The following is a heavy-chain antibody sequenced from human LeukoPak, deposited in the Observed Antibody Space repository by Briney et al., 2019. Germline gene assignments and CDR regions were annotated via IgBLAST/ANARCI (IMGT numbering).Heavy chain of an antibody. CDR1: GYSFTGYY. CDR2: INPNSGGT. V-gene: IGHV1-2*02. Sequence: ASVKVSCKASGYSFTGYYMHWVRQAPGQGLEWMGWINPNSGGTNYAQKFQGRVTMTRDTSISTAYMELSRLRSDDTAVYYCAGARHYYYYYMYVWANGPRSPSP. CDR3: AGARHYYYYYMYV. J-gene: IGHJ6*03.